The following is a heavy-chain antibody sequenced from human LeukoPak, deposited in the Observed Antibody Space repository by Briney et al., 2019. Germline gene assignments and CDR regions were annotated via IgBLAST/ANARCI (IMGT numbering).Heavy chain of an antibody. CDR3: ATAPSDEHYYYYMDV. J-gene: IGHJ6*03. Sequence: SVKVSCKASGGTFSSYAISWVRQAPGQGLEWMGGIIPIFGTANYAQKFQGRVTITTDESTSTAYMELSSLRSEDTAVYYCATAPSDEHYYYYMDVWGKGTTVTVSS. CDR2: IIPIFGTA. CDR1: GGTFSSYA. V-gene: IGHV1-69*05.